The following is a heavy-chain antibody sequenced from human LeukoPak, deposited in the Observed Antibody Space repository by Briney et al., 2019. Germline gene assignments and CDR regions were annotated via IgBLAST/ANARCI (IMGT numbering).Heavy chain of an antibody. CDR1: GGSISIANYF. Sequence: PSETLSLTCTVSGGSISIANYFWGWIRQPPGKGLEWIGSTYYDGSTYYNPSLKSRVTISRDTSKDQFSLRLSSVTAADTAVYYCARRSSNWYFDYWGQGTLVTVSS. CDR3: ARRSSNWYFDY. V-gene: IGHV4-39*07. CDR2: TYYDGST. D-gene: IGHD4-11*01. J-gene: IGHJ4*02.